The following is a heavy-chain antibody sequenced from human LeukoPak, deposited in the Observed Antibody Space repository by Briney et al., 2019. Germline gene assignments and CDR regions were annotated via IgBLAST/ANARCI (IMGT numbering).Heavy chain of an antibody. Sequence: ASVKVSCKASGYTFISYGISWVRQAPGQGLEWMGWISAYNGNTNYAQNLQGRVTMTTDTSTSTAYMELRSLRSDDTAVYYCARVRCSGGSYYSNFDYWGQGTLVTVSS. V-gene: IGHV1-18*01. CDR3: ARVRCSGGSYYSNFDY. J-gene: IGHJ4*02. CDR1: GYTFISYG. D-gene: IGHD2-15*01. CDR2: ISAYNGNT.